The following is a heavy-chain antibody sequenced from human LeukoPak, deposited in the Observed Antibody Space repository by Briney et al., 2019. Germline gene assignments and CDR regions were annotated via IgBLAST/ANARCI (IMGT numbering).Heavy chain of an antibody. CDR3: ARGRGSSSPYDY. CDR1: GGSISSYY. V-gene: IGHV4-59*01. Sequence: SETLSLTCTVSGGSISSYYWSWIPQPPGKGLEWIGYIYYSGSTNYNPSLKSRVTISVDTSKNQFSLKLSSVTAADTAVYYCARGRGSSSPYDYWGQGTLVTVSS. D-gene: IGHD6-6*01. J-gene: IGHJ4*02. CDR2: IYYSGST.